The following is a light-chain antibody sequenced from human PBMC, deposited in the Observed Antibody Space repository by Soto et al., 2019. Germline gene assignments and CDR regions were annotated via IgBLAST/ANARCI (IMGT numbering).Light chain of an antibody. J-gene: IGKJ1*01. V-gene: IGKV3-15*01. CDR1: QSVSSN. CDR3: QQYNNWPGT. Sequence: EIVMTQSPATLSVSPGERATLSCRASQSVSSNLAWYQQKPGQAPRLLIYGASTRATGIPARFSGSGSGTAFTLTISSLQSEDFAVYSCQQYNNWPGTFGQGTKVDIK. CDR2: GAS.